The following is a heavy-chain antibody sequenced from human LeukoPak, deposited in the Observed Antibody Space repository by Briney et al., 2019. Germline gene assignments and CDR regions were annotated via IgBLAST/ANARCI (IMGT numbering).Heavy chain of an antibody. CDR1: GGSISSYY. D-gene: IGHD1-1*01. Sequence: PSETLSLTCTVSGGSISSYYWSWIRQPPGKGLEWIGYIYYSGSTNYNPSLKSRVTISVDTSKNQFSLKLSSVTAADTAVYYCARQSTGTKPSDAFDIWGQGTMVTVSS. CDR3: ARQSTGTKPSDAFDI. V-gene: IGHV4-59*08. CDR2: IYYSGST. J-gene: IGHJ3*02.